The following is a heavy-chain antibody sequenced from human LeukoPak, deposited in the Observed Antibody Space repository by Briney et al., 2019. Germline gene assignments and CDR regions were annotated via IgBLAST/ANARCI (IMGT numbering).Heavy chain of an antibody. Sequence: PSETLSLTCTVSGGSISSSSYYWGWIRQPPGKGLEWIGSIYYSGSTYYNPSLKSRVTISLDTSKNQSSLKLSSVTAADTAVYYCARLEVGDIVVVPAAETYYFDYWGQGTLVTVSS. D-gene: IGHD2-2*01. CDR1: GGSISSSSYY. V-gene: IGHV4-39*01. J-gene: IGHJ4*02. CDR3: ARLEVGDIVVVPAAETYYFDY. CDR2: IYYSGST.